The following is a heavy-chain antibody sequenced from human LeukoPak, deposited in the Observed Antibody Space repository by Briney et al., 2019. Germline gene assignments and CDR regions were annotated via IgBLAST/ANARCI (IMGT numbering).Heavy chain of an antibody. CDR1: GGSFSGYY. V-gene: IGHV4-59*10. D-gene: IGHD3-22*01. CDR3: ASLNYYDTPDY. Sequence: SETLSLTCAVYGGSFSGYYWSWIRQPAGKGLEWIGRIYTSGSTNYNPSLKSRVTMSVDTSKNQFSLKLSSVTAADTAVYYCASLNYYDTPDYWGQGTLVTVSS. CDR2: IYTSGST. J-gene: IGHJ4*02.